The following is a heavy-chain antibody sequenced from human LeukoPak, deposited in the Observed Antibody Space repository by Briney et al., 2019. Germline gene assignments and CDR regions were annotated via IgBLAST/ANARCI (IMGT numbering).Heavy chain of an antibody. D-gene: IGHD3-22*01. CDR3: AKPYYYDSSDAFDI. CDR1: GFTFSTYG. V-gene: IGHV3-30*02. J-gene: IGHJ3*02. CDR2: IPYDGSDK. Sequence: GGSLRLSCAASGFTFSTYGMHWVRQSPGKGLEWVTFIPYDGSDKYYADSVKGRFTISRDNSKNTLYLQMNSLRAEDTAVYYCAKPYYYDSSDAFDIWGQGTMVTVSS.